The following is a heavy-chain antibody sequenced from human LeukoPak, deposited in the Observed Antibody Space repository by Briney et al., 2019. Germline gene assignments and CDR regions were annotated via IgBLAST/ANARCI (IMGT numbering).Heavy chain of an antibody. Sequence: SETLSLTCTVSGGSISSYYWSWIRQPPGKGLDWIGYIYYSGSTNYNPSLKSRVTISVDTSKTHFPLKLSSVPAADTAVYYCARVVSGSYRGYYFDYWGQGTLVTVSS. V-gene: IGHV4-59*01. CDR1: GGSISSYY. D-gene: IGHD1-26*01. CDR2: IYYSGST. J-gene: IGHJ4*02. CDR3: ARVVSGSYRGYYFDY.